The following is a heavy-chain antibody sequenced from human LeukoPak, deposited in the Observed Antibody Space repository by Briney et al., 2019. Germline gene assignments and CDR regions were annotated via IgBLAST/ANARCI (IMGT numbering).Heavy chain of an antibody. D-gene: IGHD3-16*01. CDR2: ISAGGGST. CDR3: ANWGPLGLPFWDY. V-gene: IGHV3-23*01. CDR1: GYTFSSYW. Sequence: QTGGSLRLSCAASGYTFSSYWMHWVRQAPGKGLVWVSRISAGGGSTDYAVSVKGRFTISRDNSKNTLSVQMHNLRAEDTAVYYCANWGPLGLPFWDYWGQGTLVTVSS. J-gene: IGHJ4*02.